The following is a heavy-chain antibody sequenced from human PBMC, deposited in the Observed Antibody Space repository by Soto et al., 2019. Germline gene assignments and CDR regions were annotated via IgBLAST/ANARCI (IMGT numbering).Heavy chain of an antibody. V-gene: IGHV1-58*01. CDR3: ARDQGPPRRITIFGTVFCNNVTDF. D-gene: IGHD3-3*01. CDR1: VLGITGAS. J-gene: IGHJ6*02. CDR2: ITVGTGNT. Sequence: SVNGSCTGAVLGITGASVQWVSQANGQRLEWIGWITVGTGNTNYAQNFQERVTITADESTSTAYMELSSLRSEDTAVYYCARDQGPPRRITIFGTVFCNNVTDFWVHRTTV.